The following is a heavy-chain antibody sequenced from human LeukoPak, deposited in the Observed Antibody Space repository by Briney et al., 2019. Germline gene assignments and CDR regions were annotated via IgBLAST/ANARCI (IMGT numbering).Heavy chain of an antibody. CDR1: GFTFSSYE. V-gene: IGHV3-48*03. J-gene: IGHJ3*02. CDR3: VKEGGRYCSSTSCSNDAFDI. D-gene: IGHD2-2*01. CDR2: ISSSGSAI. Sequence: GGSLRLSCAASGFTFSSYEMNWVRQAPGKGLEWVSYISSSGSAIHYADSVKGRFIISRDNAKNSLYLQMNSLRAEDTAVYYCVKEGGRYCSSTSCSNDAFDIWGQGTVVTVSS.